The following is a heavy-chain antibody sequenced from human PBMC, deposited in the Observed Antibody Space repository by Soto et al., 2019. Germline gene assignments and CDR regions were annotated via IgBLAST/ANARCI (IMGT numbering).Heavy chain of an antibody. CDR1: GGSISSSSYY. CDR2: IYYSGSS. V-gene: IGHV4-39*01. J-gene: IGHJ6*02. Sequence: SETLSLTCTVSGGSISSSSYYWGWIRQPPGKGLEWIGTIYYSGSSYYNPSLKSRVTVSVDTSKNQFSLKLSSVTAADTAVYHCARTLGGTVYYYGMDVSGQGTTVTVSS. D-gene: IGHD1-1*01. CDR3: ARTLGGTVYYYGMDV.